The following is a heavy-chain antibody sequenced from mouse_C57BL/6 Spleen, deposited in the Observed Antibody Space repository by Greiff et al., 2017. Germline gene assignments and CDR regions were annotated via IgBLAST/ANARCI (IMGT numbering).Heavy chain of an antibody. D-gene: IGHD3-1*01. CDR1: GYTFTDYN. CDR2: INPNNGGT. J-gene: IGHJ2*01. V-gene: IGHV1-22*01. Sequence: VQLKESGPELVKPGASVKMSCKASGYTFTDYNMHWVKQSHGKSLEWIGYINPNNGGTSYNQKFKGKATLTVNKSSSTAYMELRSLTSEDSAVYYCARSGYSLDYWGQGTTLTVSS. CDR3: ARSGYSLDY.